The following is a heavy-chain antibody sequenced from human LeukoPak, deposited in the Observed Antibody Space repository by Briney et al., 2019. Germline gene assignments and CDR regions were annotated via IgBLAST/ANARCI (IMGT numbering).Heavy chain of an antibody. CDR2: INHSGST. CDR1: GGSFSVYY. J-gene: IGHJ4*02. D-gene: IGHD5-18*01. V-gene: IGHV4-34*01. CDR3: ARQYGYYHFDY. Sequence: KPSETLSLTCGVYGGSFSVYYWSWIRQSPGKGLEWIGEINHSGSTNYNPSLKSRVTVSVDTSKNQFSLKLSSVTAADTAVYYCARQYGYYHFDYWGQGTLVTVSS.